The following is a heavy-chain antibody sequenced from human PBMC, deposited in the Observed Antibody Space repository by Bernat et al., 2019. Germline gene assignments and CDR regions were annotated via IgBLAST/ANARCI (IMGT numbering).Heavy chain of an antibody. Sequence: QVQLVQSGGEVKNPGASVKVSCKASGYTFTNFGIGWVRQAPGQGLEWMGWIRADNGNTNHAQKFQGRLTVTTDTSTNTAYMELRSLRSDDTAMYYCVRVGAGVYSDSSGYDLGAFDIWGQGTMVTVSS. CDR3: VRVGAGVYSDSSGYDLGAFDI. V-gene: IGHV1-18*01. CDR1: GYTFTNFG. J-gene: IGHJ3*02. D-gene: IGHD3-22*01. CDR2: IRADNGNT.